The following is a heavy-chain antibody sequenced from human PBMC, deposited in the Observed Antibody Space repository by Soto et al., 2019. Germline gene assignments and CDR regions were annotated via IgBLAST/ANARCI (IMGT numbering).Heavy chain of an antibody. CDR1: GYTFTSYG. CDR2: ISAYNGNT. D-gene: IGHD4-17*01. V-gene: IGHV1-18*01. CDR3: ARDVPTVTTGGPDY. Sequence: QVQLVQSGVEVEKPGASVKVSCKASGYTFTSYGVSWVRQAPGQGLEWMGWISAYNGNTNYAQKFQGRVTMTTDTSTSTDYMELRSLRYDDTAGYYCARDVPTVTTGGPDYWGQGTLVTVSS. J-gene: IGHJ4*02.